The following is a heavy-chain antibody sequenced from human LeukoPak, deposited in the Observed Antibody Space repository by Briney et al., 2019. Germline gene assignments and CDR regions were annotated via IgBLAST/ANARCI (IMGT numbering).Heavy chain of an antibody. CDR3: ASSHYYYYYYMDV. Sequence: ASVKVSCKASGYTFTGYYMHWVRQAPGRGLEWMGWINPNSGGTNYAQKFQGRVTMTRDTSISTAYMELSRLRSDDTAVYYCASSHYYYYYYMDVWGKGTTVTVSS. CDR2: INPNSGGT. D-gene: IGHD3-10*01. V-gene: IGHV1-2*02. CDR1: GYTFTGYY. J-gene: IGHJ6*03.